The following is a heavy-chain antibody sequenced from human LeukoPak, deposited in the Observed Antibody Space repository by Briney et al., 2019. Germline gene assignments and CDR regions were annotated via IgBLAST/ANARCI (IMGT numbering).Heavy chain of an antibody. J-gene: IGHJ6*04. V-gene: IGHV3-30*18. CDR3: AKDASPMGGGDYYGMDV. D-gene: IGHD3-10*01. CDR2: ISYDGSNK. Sequence: PGGSLRLSCADSGFTFRSHVMSWVRQAPGKGLEWVAVISYDGSNKYYADSVKGRFTISRDNSKNTLYLQMNSLRAEDTAVYYCAKDASPMGGGDYYGMDVWGKGTTVTVSS. CDR1: GFTFRSHV.